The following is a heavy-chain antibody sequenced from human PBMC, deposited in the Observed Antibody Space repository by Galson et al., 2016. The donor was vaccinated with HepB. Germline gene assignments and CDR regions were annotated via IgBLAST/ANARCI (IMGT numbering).Heavy chain of an antibody. CDR2: IYSGGGT. V-gene: IGHV3-53*01. CDR1: GFTVGNNY. D-gene: IGHD5-24*01. CDR3: VKVAMGGPADY. J-gene: IGHJ4*02. Sequence: SLRLSCAASGFTVGNNYLSWVRQAPGKGLGWVSLIYSGGGTYYADSVKGRFTISRDSSQNTLYLQMNSLRVEDTAVYFCVKVAMGGPADYWGQGTLVTVSS.